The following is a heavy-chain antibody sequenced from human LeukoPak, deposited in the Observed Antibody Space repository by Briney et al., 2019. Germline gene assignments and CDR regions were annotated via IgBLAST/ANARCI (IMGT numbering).Heavy chain of an antibody. CDR1: GYSISSGYY. Sequence: PSETLSLTCTVSGYSISSGYYWGWIRQPPGKGLEWIGSIYHSGSTYYNPSLKSRVTISVDTSKNQFSLKLSSVTAADTAVYYCARESIVVPAAHFDYWGQGTLVTVSS. J-gene: IGHJ4*02. V-gene: IGHV4-38-2*02. CDR3: ARESIVVPAAHFDY. CDR2: IYHSGST. D-gene: IGHD2-2*01.